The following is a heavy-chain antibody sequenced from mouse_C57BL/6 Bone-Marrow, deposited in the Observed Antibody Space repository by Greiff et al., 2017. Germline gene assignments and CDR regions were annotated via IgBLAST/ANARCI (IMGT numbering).Heavy chain of an antibody. Sequence: QVQLQQPGAELVKPGASVKLSCKASGYTFTSYWMQWVKQRPGQGLEWIGEIDPSDSYTNYNQKFKGKATLTVETSSSTAYMQLSSLTSEDSAFYYCARPTTAPFDYWGQGTTHTVSS. CDR3: ARPTTAPFDY. CDR1: GYTFTSYW. V-gene: IGHV1-50*01. D-gene: IGHD1-2*01. CDR2: IDPSDSYT. J-gene: IGHJ2*01.